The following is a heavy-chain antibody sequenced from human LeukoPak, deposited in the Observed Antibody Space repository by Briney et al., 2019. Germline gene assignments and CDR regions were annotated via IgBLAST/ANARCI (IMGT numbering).Heavy chain of an antibody. CDR1: GYTFTGYY. V-gene: IGHV1-2*02. Sequence: ASVKVSCKASGYTFTGYYMHWVRQAPGQGLEWMGWINPNGGGINYAQKFQGRVTMTRDTSISTAYMELRSLRSDDTAVYFCARVAPHRRLTSGWYYFDYWGQGTLVTVSS. D-gene: IGHD6-19*01. CDR2: INPNGGGI. J-gene: IGHJ4*02. CDR3: ARVAPHRRLTSGWYYFDY.